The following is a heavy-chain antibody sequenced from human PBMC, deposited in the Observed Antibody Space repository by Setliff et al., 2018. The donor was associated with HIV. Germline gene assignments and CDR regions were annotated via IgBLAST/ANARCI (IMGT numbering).Heavy chain of an antibody. Sequence: ASVKVSCKASGYTFSNYDINWVRQATGQGLEWMGWMNPKSGNSGHAQKVQGRITMTRNTSITTAYMELISLKSEDTAVYYCARGRYSSGLTDYWGQGTLVTVSS. D-gene: IGHD6-19*01. J-gene: IGHJ4*02. CDR2: MNPKSGNS. CDR1: GYTFSNYD. CDR3: ARGRYSSGLTDY. V-gene: IGHV1-8*02.